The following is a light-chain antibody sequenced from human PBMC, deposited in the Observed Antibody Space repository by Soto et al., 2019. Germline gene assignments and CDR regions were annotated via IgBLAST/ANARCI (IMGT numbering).Light chain of an antibody. CDR2: YDS. V-gene: IGLV3-21*04. J-gene: IGLJ2*01. CDR1: NIGSKS. CDR3: QLWDSSSDHVV. Sequence: SYELTQPPSVSVAPGKTARITCGGNNIGSKSVHWYQQKPGQAPVLVIYYDSDRPSGIPERFSGSNSVNTVTLTISRVEVGDEAEYYCQLWDSSSDHVVFGVGTKRTVL.